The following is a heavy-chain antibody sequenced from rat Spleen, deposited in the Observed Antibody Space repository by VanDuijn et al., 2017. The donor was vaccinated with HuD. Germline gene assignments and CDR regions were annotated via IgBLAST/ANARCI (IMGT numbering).Heavy chain of an antibody. J-gene: IGHJ2*01. V-gene: IGHV5-31*01. CDR2: ISTGGDNT. Sequence: EVQLMESGGGLVQPGKSLKLSCVASGFTFNVYWMAWIRQAPTKGLEWVASISTGGDNTYYRDSVKGRYTISRDNAKSTLYLQMNSLRSEDTATYYCTRERRALDYWGQGVMVTVSS. CDR3: TRERRALDY. D-gene: IGHD1-11*01. CDR1: GFTFNVYW.